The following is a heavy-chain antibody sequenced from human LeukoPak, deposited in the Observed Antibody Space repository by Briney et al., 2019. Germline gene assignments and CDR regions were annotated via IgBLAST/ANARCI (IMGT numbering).Heavy chain of an antibody. CDR2: IYYSGST. Sequence: SETLSLTCTVSGGSISSYYWSWIRQPPGKGLEWIGYIYYSGSTNYNPSLKSRVTISVDTSKNQFSLKLSSVTAADTAVYYCARPDTAMAFYAFDIWGQGTMVTVSS. D-gene: IGHD5-18*01. V-gene: IGHV4-59*08. CDR1: GGSISSYY. CDR3: ARPDTAMAFYAFDI. J-gene: IGHJ3*02.